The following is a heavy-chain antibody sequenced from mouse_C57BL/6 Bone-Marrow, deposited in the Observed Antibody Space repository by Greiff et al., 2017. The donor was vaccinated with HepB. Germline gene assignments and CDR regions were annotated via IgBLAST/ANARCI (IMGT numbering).Heavy chain of an antibody. CDR1: GFSLTSYG. CDR2: IWGVGST. J-gene: IGHJ3*01. V-gene: IGHV2-6*01. CDR3: ARASRWLLFAY. Sequence: VQRVESGPGLVAPSQSLSITCTVSGFSLTSYGVDWVRQSPGKGLEWLGVIWGVGSTNYNSALKSRLSISKDNSKSQVFLKMNSLQTDDTAMYYCARASRWLLFAYWGQGTLVTVFA. D-gene: IGHD2-3*01.